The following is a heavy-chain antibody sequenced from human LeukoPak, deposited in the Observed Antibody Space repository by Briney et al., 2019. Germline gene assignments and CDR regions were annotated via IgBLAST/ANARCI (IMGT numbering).Heavy chain of an antibody. V-gene: IGHV3-21*01. Sequence: PGGSLRLSCAASGFTIRNYAMNWVRQAPGKGLEWVSSISSRSSYIYYADSVKGRFTLSRDSAKNSLYLQMNSLRAEDTAVYYCAREGTGTNTLDYWGQGTLVTVSS. CDR3: AREGTGTNTLDY. CDR2: ISSRSSYI. D-gene: IGHD1-7*01. CDR1: GFTIRNYA. J-gene: IGHJ4*02.